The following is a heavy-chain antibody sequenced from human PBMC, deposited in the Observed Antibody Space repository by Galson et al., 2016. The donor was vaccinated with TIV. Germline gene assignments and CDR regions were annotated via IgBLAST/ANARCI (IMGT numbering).Heavy chain of an antibody. CDR3: TKCRGAAGIQSAFDM. J-gene: IGHJ3*02. CDR2: IYPRDSDT. D-gene: IGHD6-13*01. V-gene: IGHV5-51*01. CDR1: GYSFNNYW. Sequence: QSGAEVKKPGESLKISCQGSGYSFNNYWIGWARQMPGKGLEWMGIIYPRDSDTRYSPSFQGQVTISVDKSISTAYLQWSGLKASDTAIYYCTKCRGAAGIQSAFDMWGQGTMVTVSS.